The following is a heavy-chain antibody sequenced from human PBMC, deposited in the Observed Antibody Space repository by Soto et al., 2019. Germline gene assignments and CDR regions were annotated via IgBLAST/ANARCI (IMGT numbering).Heavy chain of an antibody. CDR2: MNPNSGNT. CDR1: GCTFTSYD. CDR3: AREGATYGSGYGMDV. V-gene: IGHV1-8*01. Sequence: QVQLVQSGAEVKKHGASVKVSCKAYGCTFTSYDINWVRQATGQGLEWMGWMNPNSGNTGYAQKFQGRVTMTRNTSISTAYMDLSSLRSEDTAVYYCAREGATYGSGYGMDVWGQGTTVTVSS. D-gene: IGHD3-10*01. J-gene: IGHJ6*02.